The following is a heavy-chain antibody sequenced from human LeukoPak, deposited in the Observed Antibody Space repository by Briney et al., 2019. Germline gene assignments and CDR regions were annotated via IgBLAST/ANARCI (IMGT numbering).Heavy chain of an antibody. Sequence: LGESLKISCKGSGYSFTSYWIGWVRQMPGKGLEWMGIIYPGDSDTRYSPSFQGQVTISADKSISTAYLQWSSLKASDTAMYYCASSLRITMVRGVIGGMDVWGQGTTVTVSS. CDR1: GYSFTSYW. CDR3: ASSLRITMVRGVIGGMDV. V-gene: IGHV5-51*01. D-gene: IGHD3-10*01. CDR2: IYPGDSDT. J-gene: IGHJ6*02.